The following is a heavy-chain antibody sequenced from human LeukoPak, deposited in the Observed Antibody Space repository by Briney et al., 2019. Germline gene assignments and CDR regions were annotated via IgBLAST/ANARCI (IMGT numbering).Heavy chain of an antibody. D-gene: IGHD3-22*01. Sequence: PGGSLRLSCAASGFTVSSNYMSWVRQAPGKGLEWVSVIYSGGSTYYADSVKGRFTISRDNAKNSLYLQMNSLRAEDTAVYYCARDQAYYDSSGYLVADAFDIWGQGTMVTVSS. J-gene: IGHJ3*02. CDR3: ARDQAYYDSSGYLVADAFDI. V-gene: IGHV3-66*01. CDR1: GFTVSSNY. CDR2: IYSGGST.